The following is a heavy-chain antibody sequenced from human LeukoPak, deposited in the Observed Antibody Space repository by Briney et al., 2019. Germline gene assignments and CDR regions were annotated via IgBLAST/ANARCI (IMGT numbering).Heavy chain of an antibody. J-gene: IGHJ4*02. CDR1: GSTFDDYA. CDR3: AGFWSGYR. V-gene: IGHV3-9*01. CDR2: ISWNSGNI. D-gene: IGHD3-3*01. Sequence: PGGSLRLSCAASGSTFDDYAMHWVRQAPGKGLEWVSGISWNSGNIGYADSVKGRFTISRDNSKNTLYLQMNSLRAEDTAVYYCAGFWSGYRWGQGTLVTVSS.